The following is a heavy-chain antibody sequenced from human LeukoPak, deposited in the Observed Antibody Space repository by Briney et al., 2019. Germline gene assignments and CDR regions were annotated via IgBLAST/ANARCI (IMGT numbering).Heavy chain of an antibody. V-gene: IGHV3-7*01. Sequence: GGSLRLSCAAYGFTFSTYWMTWVRQAPGKGLEWVANIKEDGSEKYYVDSVRGRFTISRDNAKYSLYLHMNSLRAEDTAVYYCARTIRPAADSNYNFDYWGQGTLVTVSS. CDR1: GFTFSTYW. J-gene: IGHJ4*02. D-gene: IGHD1-7*01. CDR2: IKEDGSEK. CDR3: ARTIRPAADSNYNFDY.